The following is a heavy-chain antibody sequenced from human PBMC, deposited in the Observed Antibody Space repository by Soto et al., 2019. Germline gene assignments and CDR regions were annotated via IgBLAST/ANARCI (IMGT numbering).Heavy chain of an antibody. CDR1: GFTFSSYG. Sequence: RLSCAASGFTFSSYGMHWVRQAPGKGLEWVAVISYDGSNKYYADSVKGRFTISRDNSKNTLYLQMNSLRAEDTAVYYWAKGYDFLSGPTGYWGQGTLVTVSS. CDR2: ISYDGSNK. V-gene: IGHV3-30*18. J-gene: IGHJ4*02. CDR3: AKGYDFLSGPTGY. D-gene: IGHD3-3*01.